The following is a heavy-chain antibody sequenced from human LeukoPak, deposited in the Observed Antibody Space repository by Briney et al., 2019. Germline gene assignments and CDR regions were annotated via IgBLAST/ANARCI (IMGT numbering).Heavy chain of an antibody. Sequence: SETLSLTCTVSGGSISSGDYYWSWIRQPPGKGLEWIGYIYYSGSTYYNPSLKSRVTISVDTSKNQFSLKLSSVTAADTAVYYCARDGSTSPNWFDPWGQGTLVTVSS. V-gene: IGHV4-30-4*08. CDR2: IYYSGST. CDR3: ARDGSTSPNWFDP. D-gene: IGHD2-2*01. CDR1: GGSISSGDYY. J-gene: IGHJ5*02.